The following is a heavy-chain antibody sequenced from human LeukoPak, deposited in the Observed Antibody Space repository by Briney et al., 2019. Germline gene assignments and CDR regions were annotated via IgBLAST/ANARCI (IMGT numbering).Heavy chain of an antibody. Sequence: GGSLRLSCAASGFTFSSYAMSWVRQAPGKGPEWVSVISGSGGNTYYADSVKGRFTISRDNSKNTLYLQMNSLRAEDTAVYYCAKDRYGSGSYCTWGQGTLVTVSS. J-gene: IGHJ5*02. CDR1: GFTFSSYA. CDR2: ISGSGGNT. V-gene: IGHV3-23*01. CDR3: AKDRYGSGSYCT. D-gene: IGHD3-10*01.